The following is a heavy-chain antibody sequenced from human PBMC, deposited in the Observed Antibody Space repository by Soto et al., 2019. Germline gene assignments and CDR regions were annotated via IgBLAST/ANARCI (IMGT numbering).Heavy chain of an antibody. CDR3: ARGFRKGDYYYYYGMDV. CDR2: MNPNSGNT. Sequence: GASVKVSCKASGYTFTSYDINWVRQATGQGLEWMGWMNPNSGNTGYAQKFQGRVTMTRNTSISTAYMELSSLRSEDTAVYYCARGFRKGDYYYYYGMDVWGQGTTVTVS. CDR1: GYTFTSYD. J-gene: IGHJ6*02. V-gene: IGHV1-8*01.